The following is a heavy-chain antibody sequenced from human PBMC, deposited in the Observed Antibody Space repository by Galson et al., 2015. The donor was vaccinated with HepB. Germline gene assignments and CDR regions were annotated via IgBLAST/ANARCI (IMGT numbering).Heavy chain of an antibody. V-gene: IGHV3-30*03. D-gene: IGHD6-19*01. J-gene: IGHJ3*02. Sequence: SLRLSCAASGFTFSSYSMNWVRQAPGKGLEWVAVISYDGSNKYYADSVKGRFTISRDNSKNTLYLQMNSLRAEDTAVYYCARERGWLVGPNDAVDIWDQGTMVTVSS. CDR1: GFTFSSYS. CDR2: ISYDGSNK. CDR3: ARERGWLVGPNDAVDI.